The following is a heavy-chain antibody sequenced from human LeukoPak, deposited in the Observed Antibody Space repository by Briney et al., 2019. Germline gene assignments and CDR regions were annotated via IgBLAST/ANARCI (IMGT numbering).Heavy chain of an antibody. J-gene: IGHJ4*02. V-gene: IGHV3-53*01. D-gene: IGHD4-17*01. CDR1: GFTVSSNY. CDR2: IYSGGST. Sequence: PGGSLRLSCAASGFTVSSNYMSWVRQAPGKGLEWVSIIYSGGSTFYADSVKGRFTISRDNSKNTLYLQMNSLRAEDTAVYYCAMDFWSTVTTEWGQGTLVTVSS. CDR3: AMDFWSTVTTE.